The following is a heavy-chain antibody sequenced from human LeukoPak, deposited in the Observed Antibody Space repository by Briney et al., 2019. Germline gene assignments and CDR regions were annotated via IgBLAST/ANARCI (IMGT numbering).Heavy chain of an antibody. CDR1: GGTFSSYA. V-gene: IGHV1-69*05. Sequence: SVKVSCKASGGTFSSYAISWVRQAPGQGLEWMGGIIPIFGTANYAQKFQGRVTMARDTSTSTVYMELSSLRSEGTAVYYCARVGTMTTVTTLGYWGQGTLVTVSS. J-gene: IGHJ4*02. D-gene: IGHD4-17*01. CDR3: ARVGTMTTVTTLGY. CDR2: IIPIFGTA.